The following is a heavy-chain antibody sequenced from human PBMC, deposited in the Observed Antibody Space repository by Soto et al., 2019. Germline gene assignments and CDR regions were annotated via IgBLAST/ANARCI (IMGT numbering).Heavy chain of an antibody. CDR3: AKEKIASTVADFFDY. J-gene: IGHJ4*02. D-gene: IGHD6-19*01. V-gene: IGHV3-23*01. Sequence: VHLLESGGGLVQPGGSLRLSCEASGFTFNNYAMTWVRQTPGKGLQWVSTISGSGSSTFYADSVRGRFTISRDNSKNTLYLQMNSLRAEDTALYYCAKEKIASTVADFFDYWGQGTLVTVSS. CDR2: ISGSGSST. CDR1: GFTFNNYA.